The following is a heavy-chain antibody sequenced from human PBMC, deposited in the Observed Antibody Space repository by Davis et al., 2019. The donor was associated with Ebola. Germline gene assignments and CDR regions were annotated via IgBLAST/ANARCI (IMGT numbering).Heavy chain of an antibody. Sequence: PGGSLRLSCAVYGGSFSGYYWSWIRQPPGKGLEWIGEINHSGSTNYNPSLKSRVTISVDTSKNQFSLKLSSVTAADTAVYYCARGLAWFDTWGQGTLVTVSS. V-gene: IGHV4-34*01. CDR3: ARGLAWFDT. J-gene: IGHJ5*02. CDR1: GGSFSGYY. CDR2: INHSGST. D-gene: IGHD3-16*01.